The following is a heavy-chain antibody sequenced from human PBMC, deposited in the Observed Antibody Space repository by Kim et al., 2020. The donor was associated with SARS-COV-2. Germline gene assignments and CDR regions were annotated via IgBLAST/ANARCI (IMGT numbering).Heavy chain of an antibody. Sequence: GGSLRLSCAASGFTFSSSAMSWVRQAPGKGLEWVSGISGSGDTTYYEDSVKGRFTISRDTSKNTLYLQMNGLRAEDTAVYHCAKFHELAYGVNEYWGQGTLVTVSS. CDR1: GFTFSSSA. J-gene: IGHJ4*02. CDR3: AKFHELAYGVNEY. CDR2: ISGSGDTT. V-gene: IGHV3-23*01. D-gene: IGHD4-17*01.